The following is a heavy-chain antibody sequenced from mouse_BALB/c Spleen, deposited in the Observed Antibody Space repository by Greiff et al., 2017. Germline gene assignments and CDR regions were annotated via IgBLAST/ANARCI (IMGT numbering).Heavy chain of an antibody. J-gene: IGHJ2*01. D-gene: IGHD2-4*01. CDR2: ISSGGST. Sequence: EVNLVESGGGLVKPGGSLKLSCAASGFTFSSYAMSWVRQTPEKRLEWVASISSGGSTYYPDSVKGRFTISRDNARNILYLQMSSLRSEDTAMYYCARAYDYDFDYWGQGTTLTVSS. V-gene: IGHV5-6-5*01. CDR1: GFTFSSYA. CDR3: ARAYDYDFDY.